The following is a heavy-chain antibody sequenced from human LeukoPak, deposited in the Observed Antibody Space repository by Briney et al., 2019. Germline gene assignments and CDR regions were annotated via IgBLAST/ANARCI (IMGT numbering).Heavy chain of an antibody. Sequence: GGSLRLSCAASGFTFSNAWMNWVRQAPGKGLEWVGRINADGSSASYADSVKGRFTISRDNAKNTLYLQMNSLRAEDTAMYYCARDYGRSRDYGMDVWGQGTTVTVSS. CDR1: GFTFSNAW. CDR3: ARDYGRSRDYGMDV. CDR2: INADGSSA. V-gene: IGHV3-74*01. D-gene: IGHD3-10*01. J-gene: IGHJ6*02.